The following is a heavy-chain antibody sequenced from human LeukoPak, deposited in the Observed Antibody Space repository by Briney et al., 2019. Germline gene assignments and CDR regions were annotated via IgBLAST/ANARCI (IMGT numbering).Heavy chain of an antibody. Sequence: PGGSLRLSCAASGFIFSNYGMNWVRQAPGKGLEWVAAISASGSATSYADSVRGRFTISGDNSKSTTYLQMNSLRAEDTAVYYCARVSLLLWFGELLSWFDPWGQGTLVTVSS. D-gene: IGHD3-10*01. CDR3: ARVSLLLWFGELLSWFDP. V-gene: IGHV3-23*01. J-gene: IGHJ5*02. CDR2: ISASGSAT. CDR1: GFIFSNYG.